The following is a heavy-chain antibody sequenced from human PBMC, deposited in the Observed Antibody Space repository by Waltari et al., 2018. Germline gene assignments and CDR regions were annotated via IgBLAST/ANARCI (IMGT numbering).Heavy chain of an antibody. CDR2: IDPSDSYT. V-gene: IGHV5-10-1*03. Sequence: EVQLVQSGAEVKKPGESLRISCKGSGYSFTSYWISWVRQMPGKGLEWMGKIDPSDSYTNYSPSCQGHVTSAADKSISTAYLQCSSLKASDTAIYYCARRKDYGGNLFDYWGQGTLVTVSS. J-gene: IGHJ4*02. D-gene: IGHD4-17*01. CDR1: GYSFTSYW. CDR3: ARRKDYGGNLFDY.